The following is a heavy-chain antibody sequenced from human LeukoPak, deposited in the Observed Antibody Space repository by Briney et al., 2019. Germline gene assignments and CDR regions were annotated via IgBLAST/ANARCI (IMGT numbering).Heavy chain of an antibody. Sequence: PSETLSLTCTVSGGSIRSTTYYWGWNRQPPGKGLEWIGDISDRGRTYNNPSLKSRVTISVDTSRNQFSLKLTSATAADTAVYYCATVSPHCSGGSCYSGDYWGQGTLVTVSS. CDR2: ISDRGRT. V-gene: IGHV4-39*07. J-gene: IGHJ4*02. D-gene: IGHD2-15*01. CDR3: ATVSPHCSGGSCYSGDY. CDR1: GGSIRSTTYY.